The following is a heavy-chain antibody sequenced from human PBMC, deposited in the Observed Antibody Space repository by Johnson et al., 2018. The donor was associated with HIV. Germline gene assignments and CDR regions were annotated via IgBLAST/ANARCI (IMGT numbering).Heavy chain of an antibody. CDR2: IYSGGST. Sequence: VQLVESGGGLIQPGGSLRLSCAASGFTVSSNYMSWVRQAPGKGLEWVSVIYSGGSTYYADSVKGRFIISRDNSQNTLSLQMHSLRAEDTAVYYCARERARQELGLDGAFDIWGQGTTVSVS. D-gene: IGHD6-13*01. CDR3: ARERARQELGLDGAFDI. V-gene: IGHV3-66*03. J-gene: IGHJ3*02. CDR1: GFTVSSNY.